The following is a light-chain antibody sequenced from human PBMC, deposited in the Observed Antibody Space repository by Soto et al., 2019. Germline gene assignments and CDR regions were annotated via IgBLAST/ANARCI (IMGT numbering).Light chain of an antibody. J-gene: IGLJ1*01. Sequence: QSVLTQPPSASGSPGQSVTISCTGTSSDVGNYNYVSWYQQHPGKAPKLIIYEVSYRPSGVPDRFSGSKSGNTASLTVSGLQAEDEADYYCNAYGGRNNYDFGTGTKVTDL. V-gene: IGLV2-8*01. CDR2: EVS. CDR3: NAYGGRNNYD. CDR1: SSDVGNYNY.